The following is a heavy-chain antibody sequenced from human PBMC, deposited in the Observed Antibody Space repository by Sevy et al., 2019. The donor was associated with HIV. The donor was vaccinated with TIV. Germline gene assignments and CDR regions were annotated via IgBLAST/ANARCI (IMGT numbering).Heavy chain of an antibody. J-gene: IGHJ4*02. CDR2: ISGSGGST. V-gene: IGHV3-23*01. CDR3: ARVVVTATYYFDY. Sequence: GGSLRLSCAASGFTFSSYAMTWVRQAPGKGLEWVPAISGSGGSTYFADSVEGRFTSSRDNSENTLYLQVNSLRAEDTAVYYCARVVVTATYYFDYWGQGTLVTVSS. D-gene: IGHD2-21*02. CDR1: GFTFSSYA.